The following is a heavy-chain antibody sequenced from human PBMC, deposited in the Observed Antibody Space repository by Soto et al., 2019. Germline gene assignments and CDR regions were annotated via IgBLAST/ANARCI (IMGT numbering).Heavy chain of an antibody. V-gene: IGHV1-69*12. J-gene: IGHJ1*01. D-gene: IGHD3-22*01. CDR2: IIPIFGTA. CDR3: ARGGASYYYDSSGYAEYVQH. CDR1: GGTFSSYA. Sequence: QVQLVQSGAEVKKPGSSVKVSCKASGGTFSSYAISWVRQAPGQGLEWMGGIIPIFGTANYAQKFQGRVTITADESTSTAYMELSSLRSEETAVSYCARGGASYYYDSSGYAEYVQHWGQGTLVTVSS.